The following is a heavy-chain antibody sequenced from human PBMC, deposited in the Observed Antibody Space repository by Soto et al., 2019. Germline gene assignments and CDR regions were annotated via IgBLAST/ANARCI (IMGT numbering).Heavy chain of an antibody. J-gene: IGHJ6*04. CDR2: IYYSGST. Sequence: SETLPLSCTVLGGSSSGYDWSCILQPPGKGLEWIGYIYYSGSTNYNPSLKSRVTIAVDTSKNQFSLKLSSVTAADTAVYYCARGGRASTMFVLVRMDVWGEGTTVTVSS. CDR3: ARGGRASTMFVLVRMDV. V-gene: IGHV4-59*01. D-gene: IGHD2-8*02. CDR1: GGSSSGYD.